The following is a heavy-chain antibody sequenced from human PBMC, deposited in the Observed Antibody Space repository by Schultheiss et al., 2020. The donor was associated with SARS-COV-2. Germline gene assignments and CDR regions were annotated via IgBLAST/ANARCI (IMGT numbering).Heavy chain of an antibody. CDR3: AREYCSGGSCHFDY. D-gene: IGHD2-15*01. CDR2: IYTSGST. V-gene: IGHV4-59*10. CDR1: GGSFSGYY. J-gene: IGHJ4*02. Sequence: SQTLSLTCAVYGGSFSGYYWSWIRQPPGKGLEWIGRIYTSGSTNYNPSLKSRVTMSVDTSKNQFSLKLSSETAADTAVYYCAREYCSGGSCHFDYWGQGTLVTVSS.